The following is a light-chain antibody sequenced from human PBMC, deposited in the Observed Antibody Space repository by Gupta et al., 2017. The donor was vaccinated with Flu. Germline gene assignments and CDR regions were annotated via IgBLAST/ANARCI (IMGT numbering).Light chain of an antibody. V-gene: IGKV3-20*01. Sequence: GTLSLSPGERATLSCRASQSVSSSYLAWYQQKPGQAPRLLIYGASSRATGIPDRCSGSGSGTDFTLTISRLEPEDFAVYYCQQYGSSSYTFGQGTKLEIK. CDR3: QQYGSSSYT. CDR1: QSVSSSY. CDR2: GAS. J-gene: IGKJ2*01.